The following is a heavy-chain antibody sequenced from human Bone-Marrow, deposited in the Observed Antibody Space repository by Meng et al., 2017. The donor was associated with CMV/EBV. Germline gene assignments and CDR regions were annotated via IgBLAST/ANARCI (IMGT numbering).Heavy chain of an antibody. V-gene: IGHV4-34*01. CDR2: INHSGST. CDR3: ARGGNIVVVPAAIRRQYYFDY. J-gene: IGHJ4*02. CDR1: GGSFSGYY. Sequence: SETLSLTCAVYGGSFSGYYWSWIRQPPGKGLEWIGEINHSGSTNYNPSLKSRVTISVDTSKNQFSLKLSSVTAADTAVYYCARGGNIVVVPAAIRRQYYFDYWGQGTLATVSS. D-gene: IGHD2-2*01.